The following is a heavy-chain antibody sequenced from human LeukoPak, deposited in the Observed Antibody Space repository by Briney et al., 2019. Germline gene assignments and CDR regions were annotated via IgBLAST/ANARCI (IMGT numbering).Heavy chain of an antibody. CDR3: ANHWSYSPY. CDR1: GFTFTSYA. J-gene: IGHJ4*02. D-gene: IGHD1-26*01. CDR2: ISDSGGNT. V-gene: IGHV3-23*01. Sequence: GGSLRLSCAASGFTFTSYAMTWVRQAPGQGLEWVSTISDSGGNTYYADSVKGRFTISRDNSKNTLYLQMNSLRAEDTAVYYCANHWSYSPYWGQGTLVTVSS.